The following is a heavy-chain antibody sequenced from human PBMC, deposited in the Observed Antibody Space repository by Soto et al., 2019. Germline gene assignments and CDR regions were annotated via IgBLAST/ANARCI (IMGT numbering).Heavy chain of an antibody. J-gene: IGHJ4*02. CDR3: AKDPAGYDFWSGYYRSAKFDY. CDR1: GFTFSSYA. Sequence: PGGSLRLSCAASGFTFSSYAMSWVRQAPGKGLEWVSAISGSGGSTYYADSVKGRFTISRDNSKNTLYLQMNSLRAEDTAVYYCAKDPAGYDFWSGYYRSAKFDYWGQGTLVTVSS. CDR2: ISGSGGST. D-gene: IGHD3-3*01. V-gene: IGHV3-23*01.